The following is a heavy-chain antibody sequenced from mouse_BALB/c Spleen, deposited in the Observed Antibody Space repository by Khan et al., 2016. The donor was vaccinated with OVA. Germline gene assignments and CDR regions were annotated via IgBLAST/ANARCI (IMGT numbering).Heavy chain of an antibody. CDR3: ARSTYRYAFVY. CDR2: IIYTGYT. CDR1: GDSITSGY. V-gene: IGHV3-8*02. J-gene: IGHJ3*01. D-gene: IGHD2-12*01. Sequence: EVQLQESGPSLVKPSQTLSLTCSVTGDSITSGYWNWIRKFPGNKLEYMGYIIYTGYTYYNPSLKSRISITRHTSKNQYYLQLSYVTDEDTAKYYCARSTYRYAFVYWGQGTLVTVSA.